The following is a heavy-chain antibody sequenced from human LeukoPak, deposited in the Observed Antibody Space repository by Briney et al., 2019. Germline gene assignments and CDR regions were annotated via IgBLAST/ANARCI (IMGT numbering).Heavy chain of an antibody. V-gene: IGHV4-31*03. J-gene: IGHJ5*02. CDR2: IYYSGST. D-gene: IGHD2-2*01. CDR3: ARAGIVVVPAAIGFDP. Sequence: SETLSLTCTVSGGPISSGGYYWSWIRQHPGKGLEWIGYIYYSGSTYYNPSLKSRVTISVDTSKNQFSLKLSSVTAADTAVYYCARAGIVVVPAAIGFDPWGQGTLVTVSS. CDR1: GGPISSGGYY.